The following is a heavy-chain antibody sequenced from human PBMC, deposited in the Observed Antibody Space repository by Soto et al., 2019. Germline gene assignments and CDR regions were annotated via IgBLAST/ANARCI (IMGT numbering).Heavy chain of an antibody. J-gene: IGHJ5*01. D-gene: IGHD4-4*01. CDR3: AKDRGGGGYSSIDS. CDR1: GFMFLSYG. CDR2: ISVNGGNK. V-gene: IGHV3-30*18. Sequence: VQLVESGGGVVQPGRSLRLSCEASGFMFLSYGFHWVRQAPGKGLEWVAVISVNGGNKDYVDSVKGRFTISRDDSKNKLYLQRDNLRAGETAGYYCAKDRGGGGYSSIDSWGQGTLVSVSS.